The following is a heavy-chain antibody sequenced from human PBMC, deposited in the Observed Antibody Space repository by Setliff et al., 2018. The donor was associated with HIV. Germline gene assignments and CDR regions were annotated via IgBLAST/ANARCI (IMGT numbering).Heavy chain of an antibody. D-gene: IGHD2-2*01. J-gene: IGHJ6*03. CDR3: ARGPLVVPTHYYMDL. CDR2: ISPGGGST. CDR1: GYSFTNYY. Sequence: GASVKVSCKASGYSFTNYYIHLVRQAPGQGLEWMGKISPGGGSTSKEQKFQGRFTMTRDTSTSTVYMELSSLRSEDTAVYYCARGPLVVPTHYYMDLWGKGTTVTVSS. V-gene: IGHV1-46*01.